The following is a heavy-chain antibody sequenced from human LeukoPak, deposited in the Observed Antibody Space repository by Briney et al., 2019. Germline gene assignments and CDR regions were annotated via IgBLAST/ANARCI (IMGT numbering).Heavy chain of an antibody. J-gene: IGHJ4*02. CDR2: ISSSTSTI. V-gene: IGHV3-48*04. Sequence: GGSLRLSCAASGFTFSSYSMNWVRQAPGKGLEWVSYISSSTSTIYYADSVKGRFTISRDNAKNSLYLHMNSLRAEDSAVYYCARDMRGYSYGMAPFDCWGQGTLVTVSS. CDR3: ARDMRGYSYGMAPFDC. D-gene: IGHD5-18*01. CDR1: GFTFSSYS.